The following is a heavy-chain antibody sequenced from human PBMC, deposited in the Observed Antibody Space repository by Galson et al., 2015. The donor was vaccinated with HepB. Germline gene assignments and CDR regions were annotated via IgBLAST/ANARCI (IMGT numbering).Heavy chain of an antibody. CDR1: GFTFSSYA. V-gene: IGHV3-30*04. D-gene: IGHD3-9*01. CDR2: ISYDGSNK. Sequence: SLRLSCAVSGFTFSSYAMHWVRQAPSKGLEWVAVISYDGSNKYYADSVKGRFTISRDNSKNTLYLQMNSLRAEDTAVYYCARDAPYYDILTGTYYYYGMDVWGQGTTVTVSS. J-gene: IGHJ6*02. CDR3: ARDAPYYDILTGTYYYYGMDV.